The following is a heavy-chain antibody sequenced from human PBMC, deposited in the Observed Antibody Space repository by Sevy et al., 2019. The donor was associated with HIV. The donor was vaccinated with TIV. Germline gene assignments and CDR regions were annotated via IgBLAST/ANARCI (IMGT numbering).Heavy chain of an antibody. CDR3: AKASKNMVRGAPGVFDY. D-gene: IGHD3-10*01. V-gene: IGHV3-23*01. J-gene: IGHJ4*02. CDR2: ISGSGGST. Sequence: GGSLRLSCAASGFTFSSYAMSWVRQAPGKGLEWVSAISGSGGSTYYADSVKGRFTISRDNSKNTLYLQMNSLRAEDTAVYYCAKASKNMVRGAPGVFDYWGQGTLVTVSS. CDR1: GFTFSSYA.